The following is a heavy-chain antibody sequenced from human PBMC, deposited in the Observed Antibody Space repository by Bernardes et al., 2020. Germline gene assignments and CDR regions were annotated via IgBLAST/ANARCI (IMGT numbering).Heavy chain of an antibody. V-gene: IGHV4-34*01. Sequence: SETLSLTCAVYGGSFSGYYWSWIRQPPGKGLEWIGEINHSGSTNYNPSLKSRVTISVDTSKNQFSLKLSSVTAADTAVYYCARVVWSGRPRPWGMDVWGKGTTVTVSS. CDR1: GGSFSGYY. J-gene: IGHJ6*04. CDR3: ARVVWSGRPRPWGMDV. CDR2: INHSGST. D-gene: IGHD3-3*01.